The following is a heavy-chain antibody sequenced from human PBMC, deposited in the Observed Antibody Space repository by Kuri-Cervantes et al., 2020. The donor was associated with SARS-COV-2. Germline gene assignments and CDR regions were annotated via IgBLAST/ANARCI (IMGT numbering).Heavy chain of an antibody. CDR1: GGSISSYY. Sequence: GSLRLSCTVSGGSISSYYWSWIRQPPGKGLEWIGSIYYSGSTYYNPSLKSRVTISVDTSKNQFSLKLSSVTAADTAVYYCARFRIAATSGNWYFDLWGRGTLVTVSS. V-gene: IGHV4-59*05. D-gene: IGHD6-13*01. CDR3: ARFRIAATSGNWYFDL. J-gene: IGHJ2*01. CDR2: IYYSGST.